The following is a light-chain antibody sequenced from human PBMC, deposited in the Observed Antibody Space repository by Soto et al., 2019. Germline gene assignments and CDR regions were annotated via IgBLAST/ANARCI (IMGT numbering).Light chain of an antibody. CDR3: QQYNNWPYT. CDR2: GAS. V-gene: IGKV3-15*01. J-gene: IGKJ2*01. Sequence: EIVMTQSPATLSVSPGERATLSCRVSQSISSNLAWYQQKPGQAPRLLIYGASSRATGLPARSSGSGSGTEFTLTISSLQSEDFAVYYCQQYNNWPYTFGQGTKLEI. CDR1: QSISSN.